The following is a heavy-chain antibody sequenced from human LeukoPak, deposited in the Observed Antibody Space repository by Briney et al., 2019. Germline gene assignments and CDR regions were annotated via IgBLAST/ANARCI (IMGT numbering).Heavy chain of an antibody. Sequence: ASVKVSCKVSGYTLTELSMHWVRQAPGKGLEWMGGFDPEDGETNYAQKFQGRVTMTEDTCTDTAYMELSSLRSEDTAVYYCATDRTLSCSSTSCYDSRPSHLWGEGAMVTVSS. V-gene: IGHV1-24*01. D-gene: IGHD2-2*01. J-gene: IGHJ3*01. CDR2: FDPEDGET. CDR3: ATDRTLSCSSTSCYDSRPSHL. CDR1: GYTLTELS.